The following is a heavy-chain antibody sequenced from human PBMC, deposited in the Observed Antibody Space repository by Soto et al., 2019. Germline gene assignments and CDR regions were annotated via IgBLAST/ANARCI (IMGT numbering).Heavy chain of an antibody. CDR2: ISYDGSNK. Sequence: QVQLVESGGGVVQPGRSLRLSCAASGFTFSSYGMHWVRQAPGKGLEWVAVISYDGSNKYYADSVKGRFTISRDKSKSTLYLQMNSLRAEDTAVYYCPKDRARYCGGGSCYSIFDYWGQGTLVTVSS. CDR1: GFTFSSYG. D-gene: IGHD2-15*01. J-gene: IGHJ4*02. CDR3: PKDRARYCGGGSCYSIFDY. V-gene: IGHV3-30*18.